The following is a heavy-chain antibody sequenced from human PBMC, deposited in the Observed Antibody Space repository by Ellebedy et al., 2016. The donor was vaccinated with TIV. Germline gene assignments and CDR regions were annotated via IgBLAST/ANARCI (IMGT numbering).Heavy chain of an antibody. D-gene: IGHD3-10*01. J-gene: IGHJ4*02. CDR3: ARRSRGPSYYFDY. Sequence: PSETLSLTCAATGFTFSDYYMTWIRQAPGKGLELVSYISPDSRDTYYADSVKGRFTISRDNAKNSLYLQLSSLRAEDTAVYYCARRSRGPSYYFDYWGQGALVTVSS. CDR1: GFTFSDYY. V-gene: IGHV3-11*06. CDR2: ISPDSRDT.